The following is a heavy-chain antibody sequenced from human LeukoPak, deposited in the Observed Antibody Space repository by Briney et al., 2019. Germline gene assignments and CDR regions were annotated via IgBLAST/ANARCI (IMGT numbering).Heavy chain of an antibody. J-gene: IGHJ4*02. CDR3: AGGGGVIVIGY. CDR1: GGSISSYY. CDR2: IYYSGST. Sequence: SETLSLTCTVSGGSISSYYWSWIRQPPGKGLEWIGNIYYSGSTNYNPSLKSRVTISVDTSKNQFSLKLSSVTAADTAVYYCAGGGGVIVIGYWGQGTLVTVSS. V-gene: IGHV4-59*12. D-gene: IGHD3-16*02.